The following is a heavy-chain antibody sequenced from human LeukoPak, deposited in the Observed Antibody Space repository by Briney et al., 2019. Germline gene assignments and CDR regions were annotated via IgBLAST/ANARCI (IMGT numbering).Heavy chain of an antibody. CDR1: GFTFSAYG. CDR2: ITSDGSST. J-gene: IGHJ3*02. V-gene: IGHV3-74*01. CDR3: ARDGGDDAFDI. D-gene: IGHD3-10*01. Sequence: GGSLRLSCAASGFTFSAYGMHWVRQAPGKGLVWVSRITSDGSSTSYADSVKGRFTISRDNAKNTLYLQMNSLRAEDTAVYYCARDGGDDAFDIWGQGTMVTVSS.